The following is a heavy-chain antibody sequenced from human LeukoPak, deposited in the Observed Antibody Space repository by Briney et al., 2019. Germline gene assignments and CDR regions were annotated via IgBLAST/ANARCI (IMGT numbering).Heavy chain of an antibody. CDR3: AKERHIVVVTAKLDYYYGMDV. D-gene: IGHD2-21*02. CDR1: GFTFSSYG. J-gene: IGHJ6*02. Sequence: GGSLRLSCAASGFTFSSYGMHWVRQAPGKGLEWVAVISYDGSNKYYADSVKGRFTISRDNSKNTLYLQMNSLRAEDTAVYYCAKERHIVVVTAKLDYYYGMDVWGQGTTVTVSS. CDR2: ISYDGSNK. V-gene: IGHV3-30*18.